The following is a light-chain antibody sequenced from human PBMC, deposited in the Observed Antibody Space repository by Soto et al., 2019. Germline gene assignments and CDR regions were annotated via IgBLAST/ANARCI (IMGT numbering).Light chain of an antibody. CDR3: QQYGTSSLT. CDR2: GAS. J-gene: IGKJ4*01. V-gene: IGKV3-20*01. Sequence: EIVLTQSPGTLSLSPGERANLSCRASQSVSSSYLAWCQQKPGQAPRLLIYGASSRATGIPDRFSGSGSGTDFTLTISRLEPEDFAVYYCQQYGTSSLTFGGGTKVEI. CDR1: QSVSSSY.